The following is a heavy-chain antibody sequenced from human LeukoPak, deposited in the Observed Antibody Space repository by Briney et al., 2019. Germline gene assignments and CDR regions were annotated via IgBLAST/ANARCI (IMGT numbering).Heavy chain of an antibody. CDR1: GGSISSSSYY. D-gene: IGHD3-10*01. CDR3: ATYIMVRGVPGAFDI. V-gene: IGHV4-39*01. CDR2: IYYSGST. J-gene: IGHJ3*02. Sequence: PSETLSLTCTVSGGSISSSSYYWGWIRQPPGKGLEWIGSIYYSGSTYYNPSLKSRVTISVDTSKHQFSLKLSSVTAADTAVYYCATYIMVRGVPGAFDIWGQGTMVTVSS.